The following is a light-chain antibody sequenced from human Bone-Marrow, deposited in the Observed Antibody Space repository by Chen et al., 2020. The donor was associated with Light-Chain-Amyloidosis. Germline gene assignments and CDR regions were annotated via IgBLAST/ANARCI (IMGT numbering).Light chain of an antibody. CDR3: SEYRWNNTTA. Sequence: QSALTQPASVSGSPGQSITISCTGTSSDVGGYNYVSWYQHHPGKDPKLMIYDVDVRPSGVSSRFAGSKSGNPASRTISGRQPEAEADYSCSEYRWNNTTAFGGGTKLIVL. CDR1: SSDVGGYNY. V-gene: IGLV2-14*03. J-gene: IGLJ2*01. CDR2: DVD.